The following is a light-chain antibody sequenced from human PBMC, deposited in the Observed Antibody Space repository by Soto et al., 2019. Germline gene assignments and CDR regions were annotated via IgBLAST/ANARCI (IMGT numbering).Light chain of an antibody. Sequence: QSALTQPASVSESPGQSITISCAGTSSDVGGYNHVSWYQQHADKAPKLLIHEVSNRPSGVSNRFSGSKSGNTASLTISGRQAEDDADYYCTLYTSISTYVFGTWTKLTFL. CDR2: EVS. V-gene: IGLV2-14*01. J-gene: IGLJ1*01. CDR1: SSDVGGYNH. CDR3: TLYTSISTYV.